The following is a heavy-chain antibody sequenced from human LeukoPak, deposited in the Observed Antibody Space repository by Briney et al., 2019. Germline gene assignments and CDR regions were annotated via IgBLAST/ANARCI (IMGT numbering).Heavy chain of an antibody. CDR1: GFTFSRFS. J-gene: IGHJ4*02. D-gene: IGHD4-17*01. CDR2: ISSSSGTI. Sequence: GGSLRLSCAASGFTFSRFSMNWVRQAPGKGLEWVSYISSSSGTIYYADSVKGRFTISRDNAKNSLYLQMNSLRAEDTAVYYCARVDYGDYTGEDYWGQGTLVTVSS. CDR3: ARVDYGDYTGEDY. V-gene: IGHV3-48*04.